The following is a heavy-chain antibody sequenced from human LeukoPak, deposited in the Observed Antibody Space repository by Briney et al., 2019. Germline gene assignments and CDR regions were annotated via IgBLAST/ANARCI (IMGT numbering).Heavy chain of an antibody. CDR2: IRGSGAST. D-gene: IGHD6-19*01. CDR3: AKGYSSGYGA. Sequence: GGSLRLSCAASGFSVSNNYMSWVRQTPGKGLEWVSTIRGSGASTYYADAVRGRFTISRDNSRNTLQLQMNSLRAEDTAVYYCAKGYSSGYGAWGQGTLVTVSS. V-gene: IGHV3-23*01. J-gene: IGHJ5*02. CDR1: GFSVSNNY.